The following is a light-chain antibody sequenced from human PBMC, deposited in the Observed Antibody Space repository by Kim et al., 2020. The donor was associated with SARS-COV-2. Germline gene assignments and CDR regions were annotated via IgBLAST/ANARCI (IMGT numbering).Light chain of an antibody. CDR1: HSVNSN. V-gene: IGKV3-15*01. Sequence: SVSPGQRPTLSSRASHSVNSNLAWYQQKPGQTPRLLIYGASTRVTGIPARFSGSGSGTEFTLSINSLQSEDFAVYYCQQYSSWPRTFGQGTKLEI. CDR2: GAS. CDR3: QQYSSWPRT. J-gene: IGKJ2*02.